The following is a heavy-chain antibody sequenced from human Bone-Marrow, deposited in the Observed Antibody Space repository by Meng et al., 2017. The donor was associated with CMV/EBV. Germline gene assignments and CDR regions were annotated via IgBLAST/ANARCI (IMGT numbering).Heavy chain of an antibody. J-gene: IGHJ2*01. V-gene: IGHV3-71*01. D-gene: IGHD5-18*01. CDR1: GFTFSDYH. CDR2: IREKTNAGTA. Sequence: GESLKISCAASGFTFSDYHMSWVRQAPGKGPEWEGFIREKTNAGTAEWTTPVTGRFTISRDDSKSITYLQINSLRAEDTAVYYCARTEIQLWLRYFDLWGRGTLVTVSS. CDR3: ARTEIQLWLRYFDL.